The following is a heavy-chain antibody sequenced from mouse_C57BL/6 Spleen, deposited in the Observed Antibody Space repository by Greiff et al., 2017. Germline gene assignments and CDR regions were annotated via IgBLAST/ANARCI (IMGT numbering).Heavy chain of an antibody. Sequence: VKLQQPGAELVRPGSSVKLSCKASGYTFTSYWMHWVKQRPIQGLEWIGNIDPSDSETHYNQKFKDKATLTVDKSSSTAYMQLSSLTSEDSAVYYCARWGYGSSPFAYWGQGTLVTVSA. J-gene: IGHJ3*01. CDR2: IDPSDSET. V-gene: IGHV1-52*01. D-gene: IGHD1-1*01. CDR1: GYTFTSYW. CDR3: ARWGYGSSPFAY.